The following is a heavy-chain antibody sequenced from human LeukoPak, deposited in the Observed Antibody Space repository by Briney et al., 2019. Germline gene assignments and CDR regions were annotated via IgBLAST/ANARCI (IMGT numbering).Heavy chain of an antibody. V-gene: IGHV1-2*02. Sequence: ASVKVSCKGSGYTFTGYYMHWVRQAPGQGLEWMGWINPNSGGTNYAQKFQGRVTMTRDTSISTAYMELSRLRSDDTAVYYCARGPKAYYFDSSGYVFDYWGQGTLVTVSS. D-gene: IGHD3-22*01. CDR2: INPNSGGT. CDR1: GYTFTGYY. CDR3: ARGPKAYYFDSSGYVFDY. J-gene: IGHJ4*02.